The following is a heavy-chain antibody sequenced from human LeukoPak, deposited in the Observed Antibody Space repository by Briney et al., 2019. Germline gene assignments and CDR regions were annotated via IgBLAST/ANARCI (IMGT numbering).Heavy chain of an antibody. CDR3: ARDRCSDGSCYAYNGVDV. Sequence: GGSLRLSCAASEFTLSIYSVRWVRQAPGKGLEWAAFISDDGSNKYYADSVKGRFTISRDNTKKTVYLQMNSLRVEDTAVYYCARDRCSDGSCYAYNGVDVWGQGTKVTVSS. CDR2: ISDDGSNK. CDR1: EFTLSIYS. D-gene: IGHD2-15*01. J-gene: IGHJ6*02. V-gene: IGHV3-30*04.